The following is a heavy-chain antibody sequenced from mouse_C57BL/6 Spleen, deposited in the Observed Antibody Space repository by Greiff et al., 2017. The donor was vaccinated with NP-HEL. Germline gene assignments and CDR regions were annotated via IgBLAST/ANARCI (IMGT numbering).Heavy chain of an antibody. Sequence: VQLQQSGAELVRPGASVKLSCTASGFNIKDDYMHWVKQRPEQGLEWIGWIDPENGDTEYASKFQGKATITADTSSNTAYLQLSSLTSEDTAVYYCTPPSTMVTKGFAYWGQGTLVTVPA. D-gene: IGHD2-2*01. CDR3: TPPSTMVTKGFAY. J-gene: IGHJ3*01. CDR1: GFNIKDDY. CDR2: IDPENGDT. V-gene: IGHV14-4*01.